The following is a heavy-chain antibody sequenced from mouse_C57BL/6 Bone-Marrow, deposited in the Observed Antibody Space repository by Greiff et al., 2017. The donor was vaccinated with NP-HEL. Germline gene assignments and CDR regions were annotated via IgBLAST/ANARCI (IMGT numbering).Heavy chain of an antibody. CDR1: GFSLTSYG. Sequence: VKLMESGPGLVQPSQSLSITCTVSGFSLTSYGVHWVRQPPGKGLEWLGVIWSGGSTDYNAAFISRLSISKDNSKSQVFFKMNSLQADDTAIYYCAKKGGSYGSSPFYAMDYWGQGTSVTVSS. V-gene: IGHV2-4*01. D-gene: IGHD1-1*01. CDR2: IWSGGST. J-gene: IGHJ4*01. CDR3: AKKGGSYGSSPFYAMDY.